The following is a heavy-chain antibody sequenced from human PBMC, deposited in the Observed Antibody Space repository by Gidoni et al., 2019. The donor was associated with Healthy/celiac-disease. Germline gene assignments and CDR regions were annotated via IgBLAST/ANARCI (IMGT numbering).Heavy chain of an antibody. D-gene: IGHD5-18*01. V-gene: IGHV3-33*01. Sequence: QVQLVESGGGVVQPGRSLRLSCAASGFTFSSYGLHWVRQAPGKGLEWVAVIWYDGSNKYYADSVKGRFTISRDNSKNTLYLQMNSLRAEDTAVYYCARDEEGHSYGLGPGMFHTDYWGQGTLVTVSS. J-gene: IGHJ4*02. CDR1: GFTFSSYG. CDR2: IWYDGSNK. CDR3: ARDEEGHSYGLGPGMFHTDY.